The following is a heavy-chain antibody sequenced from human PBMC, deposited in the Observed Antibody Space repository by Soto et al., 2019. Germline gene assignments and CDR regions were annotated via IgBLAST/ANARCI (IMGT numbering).Heavy chain of an antibody. J-gene: IGHJ4*02. CDR3: ARGWGSYSSSGINFDY. Sequence: SETLSLTCTVSGGSISSYYWSWIRQPPGKGLEWIGYIYYSGSTNYNPSLKSRVTISVDTSKNQFSLKLSSVTAADTAVYYCARGWGSYSSSGINFDYWGQGTLVTVSS. D-gene: IGHD6-6*01. CDR1: GGSISSYY. V-gene: IGHV4-59*01. CDR2: IYYSGST.